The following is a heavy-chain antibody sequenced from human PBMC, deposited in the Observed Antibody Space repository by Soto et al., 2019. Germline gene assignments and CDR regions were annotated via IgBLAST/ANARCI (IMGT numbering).Heavy chain of an antibody. D-gene: IGHD1-1*01. Sequence: EVQLLESGGGLVQPGGSLRLSCAASGFTFSTYAMNWVRQAPGNGLEWVSAISGSGGSIHYADSVKGRFTISRDNSKNTLYLQMNSPTDEDTAVYHCVKGYWKGDVWGQGTTVTVSS. CDR3: VKGYWKGDV. V-gene: IGHV3-23*01. CDR2: ISGSGGSI. J-gene: IGHJ6*02. CDR1: GFTFSTYA.